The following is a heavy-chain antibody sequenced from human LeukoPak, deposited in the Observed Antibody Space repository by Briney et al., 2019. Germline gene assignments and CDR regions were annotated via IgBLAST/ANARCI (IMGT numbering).Heavy chain of an antibody. V-gene: IGHV4-30-4*01. Sequence: PSETLSLTCTVSGGSISSGDYYWSWIRQPPGKGLEWIGYIYYSGSTYYNPSLKSRVTISVDTSKNQFSLKLSSVTAADTAVYYCARGRAPQGLRYFDSPWYYYYYGMDVWGQGTTVTVSS. CDR1: GGSISSGDYY. CDR2: IYYSGST. D-gene: IGHD3-9*01. J-gene: IGHJ6*02. CDR3: ARGRAPQGLRYFDSPWYYYYYGMDV.